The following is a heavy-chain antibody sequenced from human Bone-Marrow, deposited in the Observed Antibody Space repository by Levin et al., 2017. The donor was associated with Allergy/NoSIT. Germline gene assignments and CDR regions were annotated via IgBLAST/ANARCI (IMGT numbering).Heavy chain of an antibody. CDR3: AGLGGLPC. J-gene: IGHJ4*02. CDR2: IYSGGGT. CDR1: GLTVSNNY. V-gene: IGHV3-53*01. D-gene: IGHD3-16*01. Sequence: QRGESLKISCAVSGLTVSNNYMTWVRQAPGKGLEWVSLIYSGGGTYYADSVKGRFTISRDNSKNTVYLQMNSLRPEDTALYYCAGLGGLPCWGQGALVTVSS.